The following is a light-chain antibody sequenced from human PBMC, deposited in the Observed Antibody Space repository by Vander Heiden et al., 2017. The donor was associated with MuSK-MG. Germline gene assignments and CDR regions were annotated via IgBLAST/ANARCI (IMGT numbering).Light chain of an antibody. CDR1: QSVGIH. CDR2: DAS. J-gene: IGKJ4*01. CDR3: QQRSNWPQLT. Sequence: EIVLTQSPATLSLSPGERATLSCRASQSVGIHLAWYQQKPGQAPRLLIYDASNRATGIPARFSGSVSGTDFTLTISSREPEDFAVYYCQQRSNWPQLTFGGGTKVEIK. V-gene: IGKV3-11*01.